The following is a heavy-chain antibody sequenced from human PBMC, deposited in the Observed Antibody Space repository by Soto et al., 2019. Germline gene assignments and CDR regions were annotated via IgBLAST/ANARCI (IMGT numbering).Heavy chain of an antibody. J-gene: IGHJ4*02. CDR1: GFTFSRYS. V-gene: IGHV3-48*02. CDR3: ARTAGYSSGWHMGSFDY. CDR2: ISSSSSTI. D-gene: IGHD6-19*01. Sequence: PGGSLRLSCAASGFTFSRYSMHWVRQAPGEGLEWVSYISSSSSTIYYADSVKGRFTISRDNAKNSLYLQMNSLRDEDTAVYYCARTAGYSSGWHMGSFDYWGQGTLVTVSS.